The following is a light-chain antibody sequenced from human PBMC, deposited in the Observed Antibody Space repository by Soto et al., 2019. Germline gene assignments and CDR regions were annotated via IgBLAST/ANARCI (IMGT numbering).Light chain of an antibody. CDR3: AAWDDSLNGVV. CDR2: SNN. Sequence: QSVLTQPPSASGTPGQRVTISCSGSSSNIGSNTVNWYQKLPGTAPKLLIYSNNQRPSGVPDRFSGSKSGTSASLAISGLQSEDEAEYYCAAWDDSLNGVVFGGGTKLTVL. J-gene: IGLJ2*01. CDR1: SSNIGSNT. V-gene: IGLV1-44*01.